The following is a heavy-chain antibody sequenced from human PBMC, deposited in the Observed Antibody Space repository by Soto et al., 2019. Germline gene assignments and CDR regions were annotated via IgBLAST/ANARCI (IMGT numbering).Heavy chain of an antibody. Sequence: QVQLVESGGGEVQPGGSLRLSCAASGFTFSRHAIHWVRLTPGRGLEWVLAISRDGSYIYYTDSVKGRFTVSRDNSKNTVFVQMNRLIPDHTALYFCARTRNGGVADSFDSWGQGTRVTVSS. J-gene: IGHJ5*01. D-gene: IGHD3-3*01. CDR1: GFTFSRHA. CDR3: ARTRNGGVADSFDS. CDR2: ISRDGSYI. V-gene: IGHV3-30*04.